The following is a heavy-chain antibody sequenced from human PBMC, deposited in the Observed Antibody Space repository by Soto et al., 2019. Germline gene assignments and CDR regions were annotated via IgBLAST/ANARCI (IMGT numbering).Heavy chain of an antibody. Sequence: QVTLKESGPVLVKPTETLTLTCTVSGFSLSNARMGGSWIRQPPGKALEWLAHIFSNDETAYSTSLKTRLTISKDTSKSQVVLTMANMDPVDTATYYCARTVARMDLDYWGQGTLVTVSS. CDR2: IFSNDET. J-gene: IGHJ4*02. D-gene: IGHD2-21*01. CDR1: GFSLSNARMG. CDR3: ARTVARMDLDY. V-gene: IGHV2-26*01.